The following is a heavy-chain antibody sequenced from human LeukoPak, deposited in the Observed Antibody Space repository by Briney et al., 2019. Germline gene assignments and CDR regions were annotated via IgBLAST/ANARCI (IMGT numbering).Heavy chain of an antibody. V-gene: IGHV1-2*02. Sequence: ASVKVSCKASGYSFTDYYMHWVRQAPGQGLEWMGWISPRSGDTSYAQKFEDRVTMTRDTSINTVDMALSGLTSDGTAVFYCARGREIHGGSDTKLDDYWGQGTLVTVSS. J-gene: IGHJ4*02. CDR1: GYSFTDYY. CDR3: ARGREIHGGSDTKLDDY. D-gene: IGHD3-10*01. CDR2: ISPRSGDT.